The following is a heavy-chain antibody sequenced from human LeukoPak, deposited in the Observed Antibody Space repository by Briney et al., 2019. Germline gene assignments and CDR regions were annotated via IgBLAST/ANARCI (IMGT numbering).Heavy chain of an antibody. Sequence: SETLSLTCTVSGGSISSGGYYWSWIRQHPGKGLEWIGYIYYSGSTYYNPSLKGRVTISVDTSKNQFSLKLSSVTAADTAVYYCARVLAFDWLQIDYWGQGTLVTVSS. J-gene: IGHJ4*02. CDR2: IYYSGST. CDR3: ARVLAFDWLQIDY. V-gene: IGHV4-31*03. CDR1: GGSISSGGYY. D-gene: IGHD3-9*01.